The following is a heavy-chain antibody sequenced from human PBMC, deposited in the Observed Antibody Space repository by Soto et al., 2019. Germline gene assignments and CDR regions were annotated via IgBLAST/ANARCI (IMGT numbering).Heavy chain of an antibody. CDR1: GGTFSSYA. D-gene: IGHD1-26*01. CDR3: ASSPIVGATTGRVLFDY. CDR2: IIPIFGTA. Sequence: SVKVSCKASGGTFSSYAISWVRQAPGQGLEWMGGIIPIFGTANYAQKFQGRVTITADESTSTAYMELSSLRSEDTAVYYCASSPIVGATTGRVLFDYWGQGTLVTVSS. J-gene: IGHJ4*02. V-gene: IGHV1-69*13.